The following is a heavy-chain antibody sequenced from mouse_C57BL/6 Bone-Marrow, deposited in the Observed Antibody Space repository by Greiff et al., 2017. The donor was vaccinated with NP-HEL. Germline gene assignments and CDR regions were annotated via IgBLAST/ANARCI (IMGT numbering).Heavy chain of an antibody. V-gene: IGHV1-64*01. Sequence: QVQLKQPGAELVKPGASVKLFRKASGYTFTSYWVHWVKQRPGQGLEWIGMIHPNSGSTNYNEKFKSKATLTVDKSSSTAYMQLSSLTSEDSAVYYCVFGYFSYWYFDVWGTGTTVTVSS. D-gene: IGHD2-3*01. CDR3: VFGYFSYWYFDV. CDR1: GYTFTSYW. J-gene: IGHJ1*03. CDR2: IHPNSGST.